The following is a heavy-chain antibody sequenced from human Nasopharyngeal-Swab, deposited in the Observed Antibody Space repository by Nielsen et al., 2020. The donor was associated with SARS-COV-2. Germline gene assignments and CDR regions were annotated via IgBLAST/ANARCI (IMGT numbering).Heavy chain of an antibody. Sequence: ASVKVSCKASGYTFTSYAMHWVRQAPGQRLEWMGWINAGNGNTKYSQKFQGRVTITRDTSASTAYMELSSLRSEDTAVYYCARGSTLSSTNGYWGQGTLVTVSS. D-gene: IGHD2-2*01. CDR3: ARGSTLSSTNGY. CDR2: INAGNGNT. V-gene: IGHV1-3*01. J-gene: IGHJ4*02. CDR1: GYTFTSYA.